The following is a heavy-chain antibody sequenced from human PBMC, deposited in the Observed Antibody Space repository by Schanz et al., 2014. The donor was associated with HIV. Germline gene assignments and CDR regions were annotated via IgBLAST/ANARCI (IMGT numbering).Heavy chain of an antibody. Sequence: VQLVESGGGLVQPGGSLRVSCAASGFTFSTCGMHWVRQAPGKGLECVAFIWYDGSNKYYADSVKGRFTISRDNSKNTLYLQMNSLRGEDTAVYYCATAAVTDYSDNWGQGTLVTVSS. D-gene: IGHD4-17*01. CDR2: IWYDGSNK. CDR3: ATAAVTDYSDN. J-gene: IGHJ4*02. V-gene: IGHV3-33*08. CDR1: GFTFSTCG.